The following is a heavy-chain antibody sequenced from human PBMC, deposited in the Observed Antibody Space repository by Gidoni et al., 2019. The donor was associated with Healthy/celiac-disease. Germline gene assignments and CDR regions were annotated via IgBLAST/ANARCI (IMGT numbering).Heavy chain of an antibody. D-gene: IGHD5-18*01. CDR1: GGSISSGRYY. CDR2: IYTSGST. Sequence: QVQLQESGPGLVKPSQTLSLTCTVSGGSISSGRYYWSWIRQPAGKGLEWIGRIYTSGSTNYNPSLKSRVTISVDTSKNQFSLKLSSVTAADTAVYYCARDALDTAMVTDAFDIWGQGTMVTVSS. CDR3: ARDALDTAMVTDAFDI. V-gene: IGHV4-61*02. J-gene: IGHJ3*02.